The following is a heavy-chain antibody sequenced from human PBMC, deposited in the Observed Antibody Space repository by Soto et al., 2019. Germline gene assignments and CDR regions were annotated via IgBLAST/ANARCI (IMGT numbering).Heavy chain of an antibody. CDR3: AKTIVQWPGPTYFDY. J-gene: IGHJ4*02. D-gene: IGHD3-10*01. CDR1: GYSFTSYS. Sequence: PGESRKISCKGSGYSFTSYSISWVRQMPGKGLEWMGRIDPSDSYTNYSPSFQGHVTISADKSISTAYLQMNSLKSEDTAVYYCAKTIVQWPGPTYFDYWGQGTPVTVSS. CDR2: IDPSDSYT. V-gene: IGHV5-10-1*01.